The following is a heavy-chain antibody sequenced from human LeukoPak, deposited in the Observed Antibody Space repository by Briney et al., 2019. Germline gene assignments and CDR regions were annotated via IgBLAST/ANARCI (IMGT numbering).Heavy chain of an antibody. Sequence: SETLSLTCAVYGGSFSGYYWSWIRQPPGKGLEWIGEINHSGSTNYNPSLKSRVTISVDTSKNQFSLKLSSVTAADTAVYYRARGPVKYYGSGSYFYYYGMDVWGQGTTVTVSS. CDR3: ARGPVKYYGSGSYFYYYGMDV. CDR1: GGSFSGYY. D-gene: IGHD3-10*01. V-gene: IGHV4-34*01. CDR2: INHSGST. J-gene: IGHJ6*02.